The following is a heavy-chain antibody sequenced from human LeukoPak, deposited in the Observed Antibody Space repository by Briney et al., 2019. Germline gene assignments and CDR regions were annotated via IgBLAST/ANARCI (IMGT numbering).Heavy chain of an antibody. CDR1: GGSISSYY. D-gene: IGHD6-25*01. CDR2: IYTSGST. CDR3: ARGRRIYYYYGMDV. J-gene: IGHJ6*02. Sequence: SETLSLTCTVSGGSISSYYWSWIRQPAGKGLEWIGRIYTSGSTSYNPSLKSRVTMSVDTSKNQFSLKLSSVTAADMAVYYCARGRRIYYYYGMDVWGQGTTVTVSS. V-gene: IGHV4-4*07.